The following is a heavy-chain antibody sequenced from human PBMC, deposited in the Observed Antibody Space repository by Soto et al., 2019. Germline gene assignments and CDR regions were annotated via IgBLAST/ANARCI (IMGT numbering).Heavy chain of an antibody. V-gene: IGHV1-69*08. CDR3: ARSRGSYYSNFDS. D-gene: IGHD3-10*01. CDR2: VIPILGAS. CDR1: ADTFTGYT. J-gene: IGHJ4*02. Sequence: QVQLVQSGAEVKKPGSSVKVSCKASADTFTGYTVTWVRQAPGQGLELVGRVIPILGASNFAQKFQCRVTISADKSTDTAYMVLTGLTSEDTAVYYCARSRGSYYSNFDSWGQGTLVTVSS.